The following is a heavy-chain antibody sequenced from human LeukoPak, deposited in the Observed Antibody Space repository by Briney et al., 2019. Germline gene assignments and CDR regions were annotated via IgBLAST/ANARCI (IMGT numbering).Heavy chain of an antibody. V-gene: IGHV4-39*07. CDR1: GGSISSSSDY. J-gene: IGHJ4*02. CDR2: IYYHENT. D-gene: IGHD3-10*01. CDR3: ARLGKRHYYGSVRGFDY. Sequence: SETLSLTCTVSGGSISSSSDYWGWIRQAPGKGLEWIGSIYYHENTYYNPSLKSRVTISVDTSKNQFSLKLSSVTAADTAVYYCARLGKRHYYGSVRGFDYWGQGTLVTVSS.